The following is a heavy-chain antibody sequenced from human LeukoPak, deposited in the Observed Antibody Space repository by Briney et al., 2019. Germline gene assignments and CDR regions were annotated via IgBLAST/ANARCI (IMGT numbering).Heavy chain of an antibody. CDR1: GFTFGSYS. V-gene: IGHV3-48*02. CDR3: ASGAGSYYPFDF. D-gene: IGHD3-10*01. J-gene: IGHJ4*02. Sequence: TGGSLRLSCVASGFTFGSYSMNWVRQAPGKGLEWVSYISSGSSIMYYADSVKGRFSISRDNAKNSLFLRMDSLRDDDTAVYYCASGAGSYYPFDFWGQGALVTVSS. CDR2: ISSGSSIM.